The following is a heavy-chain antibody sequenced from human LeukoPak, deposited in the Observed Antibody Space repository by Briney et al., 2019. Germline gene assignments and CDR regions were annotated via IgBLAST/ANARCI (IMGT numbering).Heavy chain of an antibody. Sequence: ASVKVSCKASGYTFTGYYMHWVRQAPGQGLEWMGWINPHSGGTNYAQKFQGRVTMTRDTSISTAYMELSRLRSDDTAVYYCARSSEGIVVGMIDYWGQGTLVTVSS. V-gene: IGHV1-2*02. CDR2: INPHSGGT. D-gene: IGHD3-22*01. J-gene: IGHJ4*02. CDR1: GYTFTGYY. CDR3: ARSSEGIVVGMIDY.